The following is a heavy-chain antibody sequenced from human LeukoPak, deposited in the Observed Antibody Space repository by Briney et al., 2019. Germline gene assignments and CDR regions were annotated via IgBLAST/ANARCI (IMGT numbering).Heavy chain of an antibody. CDR3: ARGLYYYGSGSYRPYSFDH. CDR2: IYYSGST. J-gene: IGHJ4*02. D-gene: IGHD3-10*01. Sequence: PSETLSLTCIVSGGSINNSISYWGWIRQPPGKGLEWIGSIYYSGSTYYNPSLKSRGTISLDTSKNQFSLKLRSVTAADTAVYYCARGLYYYGSGSYRPYSFDHWGQGTLITVSS. V-gene: IGHV4-39*07. CDR1: GGSINNSISY.